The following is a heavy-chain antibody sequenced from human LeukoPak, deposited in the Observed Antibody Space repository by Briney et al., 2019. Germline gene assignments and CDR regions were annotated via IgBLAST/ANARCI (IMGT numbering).Heavy chain of an antibody. CDR2: INATDSDT. J-gene: IGHJ4*02. D-gene: IGHD2-15*01. CDR3: ARLPCTGGSCSKTFDY. V-gene: IGHV5-51*01. CDR1: GYSFSSYW. Sequence: GESLKISCKGSGYSFSSYWIGWVRQMPGKGLEWMGLINATDSDTRYSPSFQGQVLISVDKSISTAYLQWGNLKATDTALYYCARLPCTGGSCSKTFDYWGQGTLVTVYS.